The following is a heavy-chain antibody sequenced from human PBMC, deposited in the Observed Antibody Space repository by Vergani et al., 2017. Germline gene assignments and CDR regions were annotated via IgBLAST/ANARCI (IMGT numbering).Heavy chain of an antibody. D-gene: IGHD2-8*01. CDR2: IKSKTDGGTT. J-gene: IGHJ4*02. CDR1: GFTFSNAW. V-gene: IGHV3-15*01. CDR3: TTGWYCTNGVCSYFDY. Sequence: EVQLVESGGGLVKPGGSLRLFCAASGFTFSNAWMSWVRQAPGKGLEWVGRIKSKTDGGTTDYAAPVKGRFTISRDDSKNTLYLQMNSLKTEDTAVYYCTTGWYCTNGVCSYFDYWGQGTLVTVSS.